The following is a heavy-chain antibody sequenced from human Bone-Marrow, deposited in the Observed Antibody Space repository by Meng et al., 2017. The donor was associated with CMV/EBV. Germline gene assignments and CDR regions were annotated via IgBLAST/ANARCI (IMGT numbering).Heavy chain of an antibody. CDR2: IYYSGST. D-gene: IGHD3-3*01. Sequence: SETLSPTCTVAGGSISSSSYYWGWIRQPPGKGLEWIGSIYYSGSTYYNPSLKSRVTISVDTSKTQFSLKLRSVTAADTAVYYCARLPYDFWSGYPNYFDYWGQGTLVTVSS. CDR1: GGSISSSSYY. J-gene: IGHJ4*02. V-gene: IGHV4-39*01. CDR3: ARLPYDFWSGYPNYFDY.